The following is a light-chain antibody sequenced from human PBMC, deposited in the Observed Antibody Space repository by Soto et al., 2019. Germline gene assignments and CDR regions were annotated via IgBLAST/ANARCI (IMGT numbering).Light chain of an antibody. J-gene: IGKJ4*01. Sequence: DIQMTQSPSTLSASVGDRVTTTCRASQSISSWLAWYQQKPGKAPKLLIYKASSLEGGVPSRFSGSGSGTDFTLTISSLQPDDFATYYCQQYHSYSLTFGGGTKV. V-gene: IGKV1-5*03. CDR2: KAS. CDR3: QQYHSYSLT. CDR1: QSISSW.